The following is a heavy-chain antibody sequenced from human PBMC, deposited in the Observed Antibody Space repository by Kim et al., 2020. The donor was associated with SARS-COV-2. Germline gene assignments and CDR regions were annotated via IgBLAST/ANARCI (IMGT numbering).Heavy chain of an antibody. Sequence: DSGKGRFTISRDNSKNSLYLQMNSLRTEDTALYYCAKGIEAGGPEYYFDYWGQGTLVTVSS. CDR3: AKGIEAGGPEYYFDY. D-gene: IGHD3-16*01. J-gene: IGHJ4*02. V-gene: IGHV3-43*01.